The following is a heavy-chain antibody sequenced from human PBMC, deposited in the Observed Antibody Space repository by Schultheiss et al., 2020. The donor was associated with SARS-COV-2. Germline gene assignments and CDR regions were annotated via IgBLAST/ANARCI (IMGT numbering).Heavy chain of an antibody. Sequence: SETLSLTCTVSGGSISSGGYYWSWIRQHPGKGLEWIGYIYYSGSTNYNPSLKSRVTISVDTSKNQFSLKLSSVTAADTAVYYCAREGYDSSGFFDYWGQGTLVTVSS. CDR3: AREGYDSSGFFDY. V-gene: IGHV4-61*08. CDR1: GGSISSGGYY. D-gene: IGHD3-22*01. CDR2: IYYSGST. J-gene: IGHJ4*02.